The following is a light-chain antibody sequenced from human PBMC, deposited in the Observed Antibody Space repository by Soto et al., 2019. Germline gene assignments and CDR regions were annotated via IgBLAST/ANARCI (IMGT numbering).Light chain of an antibody. CDR2: AAS. Sequence: DIQMTQSPSSLSASVGDRVTITCRASQSITSYLSWYQQKPGKAPKLLIDAASSLQSGVPSRFSGGASGTDDFTLTISSLQPEDFATCYCQQTYSTPQTFGQGTKVEIK. V-gene: IGKV1-39*01. CDR3: QQTYSTPQT. CDR1: QSITSY. J-gene: IGKJ1*01.